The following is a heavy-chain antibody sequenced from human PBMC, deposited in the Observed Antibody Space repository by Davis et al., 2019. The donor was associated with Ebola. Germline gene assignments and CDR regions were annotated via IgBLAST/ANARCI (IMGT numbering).Heavy chain of an antibody. CDR3: TLGAGWLTDY. CDR2: IHYSDNP. J-gene: IGHJ4*02. CDR1: GESISSYY. D-gene: IGHD6-19*01. Sequence: PSETLSLTCSVSGESISSYYWGWFRQPPGKRPEWIGYIHYSDNPEYNPSLGTLVSISVDTSRNQFSLNLTSVTAADTAIYYCTLGAGWLTDYWGQGALVTVSS. V-gene: IGHV4-59*01.